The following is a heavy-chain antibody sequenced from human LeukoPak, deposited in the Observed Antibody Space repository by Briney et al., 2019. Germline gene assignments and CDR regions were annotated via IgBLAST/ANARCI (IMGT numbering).Heavy chain of an antibody. CDR2: ISGSSRHK. D-gene: IGHD6-13*01. Sequence: GGSLRLSCGASGFIFSSYEMNWVRQAPGKGLEWVSSISGSSRHKYYADSVKGRFTISRDNAKNSLYLQMNSLRAEDTAVYYCARTANFAAGYYIDYWGQGTLVTVSS. V-gene: IGHV3-21*01. CDR3: ARTANFAAGYYIDY. CDR1: GFIFSSYE. J-gene: IGHJ4*02.